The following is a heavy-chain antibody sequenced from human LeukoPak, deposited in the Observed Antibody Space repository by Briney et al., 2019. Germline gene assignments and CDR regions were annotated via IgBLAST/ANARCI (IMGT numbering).Heavy chain of an antibody. V-gene: IGHV4-39*07. J-gene: IGHJ6*02. CDR2: IYYSGST. Sequence: PSETLSLTCTVSGGSISSSSYYWGWIRQPPGKGLEWIGSIYYSGSTYYNPSLKSRVTISVDTSKNQFSLKLSSVTAADTAVYYCARDIVGAPRVDVWGQGTTVTVSS. D-gene: IGHD1-26*01. CDR3: ARDIVGAPRVDV. CDR1: GGSISSSSYY.